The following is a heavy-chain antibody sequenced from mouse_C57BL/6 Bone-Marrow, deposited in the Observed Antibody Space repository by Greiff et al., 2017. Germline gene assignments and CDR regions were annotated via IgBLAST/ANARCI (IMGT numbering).Heavy chain of an antibody. CDR3: ASFLPIYYYGSSYVGNWYFDV. V-gene: IGHV1-4*01. Sequence: VQLQQSGAELARPGASVKMSCKASGYTFTSYTMHWVKQRPGQGLEWIGYINPSSGYTKYNQKFKDKATLTADKSSSTAYMQRSSLTSEDSAVYYCASFLPIYYYGSSYVGNWYFDVWGTGTTVTVSS. J-gene: IGHJ1*03. D-gene: IGHD1-1*01. CDR2: INPSSGYT. CDR1: GYTFTSYT.